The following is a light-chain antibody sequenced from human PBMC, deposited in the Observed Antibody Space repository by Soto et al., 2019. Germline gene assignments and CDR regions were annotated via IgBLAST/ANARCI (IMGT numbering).Light chain of an antibody. CDR1: QDISNS. Sequence: DIQMTQSPSSLSASVGDRVTITCRASQDISNSLAWYQQKPGKVPKHRIYAASTLQSGVPSRYSGSGSGTDCTLTISSLQPEEVATYYCQNYNSAPFTFVQETKLEIK. J-gene: IGKJ2*01. V-gene: IGKV1-27*01. CDR3: QNYNSAPFT. CDR2: AAS.